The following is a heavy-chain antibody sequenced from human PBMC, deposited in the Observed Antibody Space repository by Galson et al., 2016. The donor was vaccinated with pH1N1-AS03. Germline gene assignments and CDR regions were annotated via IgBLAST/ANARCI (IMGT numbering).Heavy chain of an antibody. V-gene: IGHV1-18*01. Sequence: SVKVSCKASGYTFTNFGIIWVRQAPGQGLEWLGWISAYSGNTDYAQSLQGRVSMTTDPSTSTAYMELTSLASDDTAIYYCARDLRSDFGNSFGAGVQFGRYWGQGPLVTVSA. CDR2: ISAYSGNT. CDR1: GYTFTNFG. J-gene: IGHJ4*02. CDR3: ARDLRSDFGNSFGAGVQFGRY. D-gene: IGHD3-10*01.